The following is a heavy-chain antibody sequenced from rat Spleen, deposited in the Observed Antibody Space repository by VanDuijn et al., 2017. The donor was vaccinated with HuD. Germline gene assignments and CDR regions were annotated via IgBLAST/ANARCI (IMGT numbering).Heavy chain of an antibody. V-gene: IGHV5-31*01. Sequence: EVQLVESGGGLVQPGRSLKVSCLASGFTFNQYWMTWIRQAPGKGLEWVASITDTGGSTYYPDSVKGRFTISRDNAKSTLYLQMNSLRSEDTATYYCTREDWAFDYWGQGVMVTVSS. J-gene: IGHJ2*01. CDR2: ITDTGGST. CDR3: TREDWAFDY. CDR1: GFTFNQYW. D-gene: IGHD5-1*01.